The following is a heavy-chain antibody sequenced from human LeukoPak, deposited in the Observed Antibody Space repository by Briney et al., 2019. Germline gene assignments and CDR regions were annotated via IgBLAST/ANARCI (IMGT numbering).Heavy chain of an antibody. CDR3: ARDPHNVAANWFDP. CDR2: ISDDGAYI. D-gene: IGHD6-13*01. J-gene: IGHJ5*02. Sequence: GGSLRLSCAASGFTFKDYALNWVRQTPGKGLEWVSSISDDGAYIYYADSVKGRFTISRDNANSSLYLQMDSLSPEDTAVYYCARDPHNVAANWFDPWGQGALVTVSS. CDR1: GFTFKDYA. V-gene: IGHV3-21*01.